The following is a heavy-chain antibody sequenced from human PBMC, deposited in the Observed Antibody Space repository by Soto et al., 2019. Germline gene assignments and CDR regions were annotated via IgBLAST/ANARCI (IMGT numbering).Heavy chain of an antibody. J-gene: IGHJ4*02. D-gene: IGHD3-10*01. Sequence: EVQLLEFGGGLGQPGGSLRLSCAASGFSFDSYAMSWVRQAPGKGLEWVSAVSGTGSSTYYADSVKGRFTISRDNSMDTMYLQMNSLRAEDTAVYFCAKDRGIGELILPYHFDYWGQGTLVTVSS. CDR3: AKDRGIGELILPYHFDY. V-gene: IGHV3-23*01. CDR2: VSGTGSST. CDR1: GFSFDSYA.